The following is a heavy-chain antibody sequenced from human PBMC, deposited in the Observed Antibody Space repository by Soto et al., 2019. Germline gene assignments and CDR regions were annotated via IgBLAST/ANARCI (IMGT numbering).Heavy chain of an antibody. D-gene: IGHD2-2*01. V-gene: IGHV4-34*01. J-gene: IGHJ6*02. CDR2: INHSGST. Sequence: SETLSLTCAVYGGSFSGYYWSWIRQPPGKGLEWIGEINHSGSTNYNPSLKSRVTISVDTSKNQFSLKLSSVTAADTAVYYCARGTPRSKGMDVWGQGTTVTVSS. CDR1: GGSFSGYY. CDR3: ARGTPRSKGMDV.